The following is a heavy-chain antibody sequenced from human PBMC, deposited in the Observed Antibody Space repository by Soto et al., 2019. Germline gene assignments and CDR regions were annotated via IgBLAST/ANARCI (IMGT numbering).Heavy chain of an antibody. CDR1: GFTFSSYA. J-gene: IGHJ4*02. V-gene: IGHV3-23*01. CDR2: ISGSGGST. D-gene: IGHD5-18*01. Sequence: EVQLLESGGGLVQPGGSLRLSCAASGFTFSSYAVSWVRQAPGKGLEWVSSISGSGGSTYYADSVKGRFTISRDNSKDTLYLQMSSLRAEDTAIYYCAKDQLGYGEYYFDYWGQGTLVTVSS. CDR3: AKDQLGYGEYYFDY.